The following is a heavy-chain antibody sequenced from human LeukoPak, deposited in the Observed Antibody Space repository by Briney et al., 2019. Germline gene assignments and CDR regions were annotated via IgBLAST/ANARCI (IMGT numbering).Heavy chain of an antibody. Sequence: GGSLRLSCAASGFTFSSYAMSWVRQAPGKGLEWVSAISGSGGSTYYADSVKGRFTISRDNSKNTLYLQMSSLRAEDTAVYYCAISPHCSGGSCYSDWGQGTTVTVSS. CDR2: ISGSGGST. J-gene: IGHJ6*02. CDR3: AISPHCSGGSCYSD. CDR1: GFTFSSYA. V-gene: IGHV3-23*01. D-gene: IGHD2-15*01.